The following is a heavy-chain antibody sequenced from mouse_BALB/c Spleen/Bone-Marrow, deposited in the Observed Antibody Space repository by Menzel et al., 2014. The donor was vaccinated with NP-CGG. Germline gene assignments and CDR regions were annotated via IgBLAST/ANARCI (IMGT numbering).Heavy chain of an antibody. Sequence: EVKLEEPGGGLVQPGGSLRLSCATSGFTFTDYYINWVRQPPGKALEWLGFIRNKANGYTTEYSASVKSRFTISRDNSQNILYLQMNTLRVDDSATYYCARDKGRVFFDYWGQGTTLTVSS. CDR3: ARDKGRVFFDY. CDR2: IRNKANGYTT. J-gene: IGHJ2*01. V-gene: IGHV7-3*02. CDR1: GFTFTDYY.